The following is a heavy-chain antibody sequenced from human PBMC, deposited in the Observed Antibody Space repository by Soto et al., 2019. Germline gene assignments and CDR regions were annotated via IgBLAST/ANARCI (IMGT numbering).Heavy chain of an antibody. V-gene: IGHV3-30*18. CDR2: ISYDGSNK. CDR1: GFTFSSYG. J-gene: IGHJ4*02. Sequence: GGSLRLSCAASGFTFSSYGMHWVRQAPGKGLEWVAVISYDGSNKYYADSVKGRFTISRDNSKNTLYLQMNSLRAEDTAVYYCAKDLLSSSWPYFDYWGQGTLVTVSS. CDR3: AKDLLSSSWPYFDY. D-gene: IGHD6-13*01.